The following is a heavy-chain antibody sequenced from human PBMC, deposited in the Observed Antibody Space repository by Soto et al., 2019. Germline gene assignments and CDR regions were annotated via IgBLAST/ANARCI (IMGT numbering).Heavy chain of an antibody. CDR1: GFTFSDYY. CDR3: ARVSPPLDY. J-gene: IGHJ4*02. CDR2: IRTSGSTI. Sequence: QVQLVESGGGLVKPGGSLRLSCAASGFTFSDYYMSWIRQAPGKGLEWVSNIRTSGSTINYADSVKGRFTISRDNAKNSLYLQITSVRAEDTAVYYCARVSPPLDYWGQGTLVTVSS. V-gene: IGHV3-11*01.